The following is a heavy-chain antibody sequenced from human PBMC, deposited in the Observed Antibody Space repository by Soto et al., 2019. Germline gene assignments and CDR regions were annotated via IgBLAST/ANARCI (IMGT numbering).Heavy chain of an antibody. D-gene: IGHD3-22*01. Sequence: PGGSLRLSCAASGFTFSSYSMNWVRRAPGKGLEWVSFISSSSTSIYNADSVRGRFTISRDNAKNSLYLQMNSLRAEDTAVYYCANPYYYDSSGYYPLDAFDIWGQGTMVTVSS. V-gene: IGHV3-48*01. CDR2: ISSSSTSI. CDR1: GFTFSSYS. J-gene: IGHJ3*02. CDR3: ANPYYYDSSGYYPLDAFDI.